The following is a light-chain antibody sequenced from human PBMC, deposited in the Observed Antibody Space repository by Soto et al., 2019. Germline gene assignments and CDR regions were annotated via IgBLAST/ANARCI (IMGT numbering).Light chain of an antibody. CDR2: DVS. V-gene: IGLV2-14*01. CDR3: RSYTSSSTLG. J-gene: IGLJ2*01. Sequence: QSALTQPASVSGSPGQSITISCTGTSSDVGGYTYVSCYQQPPGNATQLMIYDVSNRPSGVSNRFAGTKSGNTASLTISGLQEDDAADYCCRSYTSSSTLGFGGGTKLTVL. CDR1: SSDVGGYTY.